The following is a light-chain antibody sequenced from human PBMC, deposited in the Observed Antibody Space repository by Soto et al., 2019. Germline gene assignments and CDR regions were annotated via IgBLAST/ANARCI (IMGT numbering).Light chain of an antibody. CDR1: SSDVGGYNY. CDR3: SSYTTSSTLVV. J-gene: IGLJ2*01. V-gene: IGLV2-14*01. CDR2: EVS. Sequence: QSALTQPASVSGSPGQSITISCTGTSSDVGGYNYVSWCQQHPGKAPKLMIYEVSHRPSGVSDRFSGSKSGNTASLTISGLQAEDEADYYCSSYTTSSTLVVFGGGTKLTVL.